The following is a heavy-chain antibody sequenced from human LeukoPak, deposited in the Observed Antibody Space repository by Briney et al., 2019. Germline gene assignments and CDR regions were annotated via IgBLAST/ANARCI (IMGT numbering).Heavy chain of an antibody. CDR3: ARRPKYSSGWYSDY. J-gene: IGHJ4*02. D-gene: IGHD6-19*01. CDR1: GFTFSSYG. CDR2: IWYDGSNK. Sequence: GGSLRLPCAASGFTFSSYGMHWVRQAPGKGLEWVAVIWYDGSNKYYADSVKGRFTISRDNSKNTLYLQMNSLRAEDTAVYYCARRPKYSSGWYSDYWGQGTLVTVSS. V-gene: IGHV3-33*01.